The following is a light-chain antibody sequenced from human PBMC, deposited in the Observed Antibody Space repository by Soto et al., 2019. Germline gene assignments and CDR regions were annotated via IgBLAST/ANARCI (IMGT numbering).Light chain of an antibody. CDR1: QSVSSNY. J-gene: IGKJ4*01. CDR2: GAS. CDR3: QRYGTSLLLT. Sequence: EIVLTQSPGTLSLSPGDRATLSCRASQSVSSNYLAWYQQKPGQAPRLLIYGASSRATGIPDRFGGSGSGTDFTLTISRLEPEDFAVYYCQRYGTSLLLTFGGGTKVEIK. V-gene: IGKV3-20*01.